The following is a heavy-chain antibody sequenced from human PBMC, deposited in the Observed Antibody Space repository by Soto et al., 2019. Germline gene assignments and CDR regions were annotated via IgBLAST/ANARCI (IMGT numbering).Heavy chain of an antibody. J-gene: IGHJ4*01. Sequence: PGKGLEWIGEINHSGSANYNPSLKSRVTISVDTSKNQFSLKLTSVTAADTAVYYCARDKITALSAFWGHGTPVIVTS. D-gene: IGHD3-10*01. CDR3: ARDKITALSAF. CDR2: INHSGSA. V-gene: IGHV4-34*01.